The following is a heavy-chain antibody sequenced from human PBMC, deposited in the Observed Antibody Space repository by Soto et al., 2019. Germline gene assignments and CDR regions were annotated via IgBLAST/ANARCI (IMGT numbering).Heavy chain of an antibody. D-gene: IGHD2-15*01. CDR1: GFSISADGVG. CDR3: AHSRRRPSCRGGNCYHFDS. J-gene: IGHJ4*02. CDR2: LYWDDDK. V-gene: IGHV2-5*02. Sequence: QITLKESGPPLVKPTQTLTLTCSCSGFSISADGVGVGWIRQPPGKALEWLAILYWDDDKRYTPSLKSRLTITKDTSTNQVVLTMSNVDPVDTATYFCAHSRRRPSCRGGNCYHFDSWGQGTLVTVSS.